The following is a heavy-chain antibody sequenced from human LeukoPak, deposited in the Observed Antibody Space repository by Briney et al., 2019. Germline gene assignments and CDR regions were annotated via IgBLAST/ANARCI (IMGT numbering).Heavy chain of an antibody. Sequence: GGSLRLSCAASGFTFSSYWMSWVRQAPGKGLEWVAVISYDGSNKYYADSVKGRFTISRDNSKNTLYLQMNSLRAEDTAVYYCARAVEQLWFNYWGQGTLVTVSS. J-gene: IGHJ4*02. CDR2: ISYDGSNK. D-gene: IGHD5-18*01. CDR3: ARAVEQLWFNY. CDR1: GFTFSSYW. V-gene: IGHV3-30*03.